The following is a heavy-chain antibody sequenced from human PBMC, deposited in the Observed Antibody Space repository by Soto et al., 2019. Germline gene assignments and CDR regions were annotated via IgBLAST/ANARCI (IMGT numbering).Heavy chain of an antibody. CDR3: ARVSVRDYDFCFGYAPGGYYGMDF. Sequence: GGSLRLSCAASGFTFSSYWMHWVRQAPGKGLVWVSRINSDGSSTSYADSVKGRFTISRDNAKNTLYLQMNSLRAEDTAVYYCARVSVRDYDFCFGYAPGGYYGMDFWGQGTTVTVSS. D-gene: IGHD3-3*01. V-gene: IGHV3-74*01. CDR2: INSDGSST. J-gene: IGHJ6*02. CDR1: GFTFSSYW.